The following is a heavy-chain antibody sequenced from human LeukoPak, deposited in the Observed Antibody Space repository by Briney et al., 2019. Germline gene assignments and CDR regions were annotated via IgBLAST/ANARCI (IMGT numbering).Heavy chain of an antibody. CDR2: VSSTGGTT. D-gene: IGHD3-22*01. V-gene: IGHV3-23*01. CDR1: GFTFSTYG. J-gene: IGHJ4*02. CDR3: AKEAWLLAVYFDY. Sequence: PGGSLRLSCAASGFTFSTYGMSWVRQAPGKGLEWVSAVSSTGGTTYYADSVKGRFTISRDNSKNTLFLQINSLRAEDTAVYYCAKEAWLLAVYFDYWGQGTLVTVSS.